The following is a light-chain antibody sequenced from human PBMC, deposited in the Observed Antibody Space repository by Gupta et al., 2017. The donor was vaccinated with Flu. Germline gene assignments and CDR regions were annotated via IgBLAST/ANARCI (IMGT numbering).Light chain of an antibody. CDR2: DAS. V-gene: IGKV3-11*01. J-gene: IGKJ2*01. CDR3: QQRSGLPMYT. CDR1: QSVNIY. Sequence: EIVXTXXPATLSLSXXDRAILSCRASQSVNIYLAWYQQKPGQPPRLLMFDASKRAAGIPDRFSGSGSGTDFTLTISTLEPEDFAVYYCQQRSGLPMYTFGQGTKLE.